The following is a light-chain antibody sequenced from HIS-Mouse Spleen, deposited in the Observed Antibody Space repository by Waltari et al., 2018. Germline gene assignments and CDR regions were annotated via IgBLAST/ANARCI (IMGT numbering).Light chain of an antibody. J-gene: IGLJ3*02. CDR2: EGS. CDR1: SSDVGSYNL. V-gene: IGLV2-23*01. Sequence: QSALTQPASVSGSPGQSITISCTGTSSDVGSYNLVSWNQQHPGKAPKLMIYEGSKRPSGVSNRFSGSKSGNTASLTISGLQAEDEADYYCCSYAGSSTWVFGGGTKLTVI. CDR3: CSYAGSSTWV.